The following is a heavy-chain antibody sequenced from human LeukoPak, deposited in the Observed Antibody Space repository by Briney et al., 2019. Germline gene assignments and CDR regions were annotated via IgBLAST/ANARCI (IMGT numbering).Heavy chain of an antibody. D-gene: IGHD2-21*01. V-gene: IGHV4-34*01. CDR3: ARHLKYCGGDCYLW. Sequence: SETLSLTCAVYGGSFSGYYWSWIRQPPGKGLEWIGSIYHSGSTYYNPSLKSRVTISVDTSKNQFSLKLSSVTAADTAVYYCARHLKYCGGDCYLWWGQGTLVTVSS. J-gene: IGHJ4*02. CDR1: GGSFSGYY. CDR2: IYHSGST.